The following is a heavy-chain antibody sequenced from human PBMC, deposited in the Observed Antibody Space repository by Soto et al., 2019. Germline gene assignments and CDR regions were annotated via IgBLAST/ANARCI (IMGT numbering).Heavy chain of an antibody. D-gene: IGHD5-18*01. CDR1: GFTFSSYG. CDR3: AKAMVMGAFDY. Sequence: QVQLVESGGGVVQPGRSLRLSCVASGFTFSSYGMHWVRQAPGKGLEWVAVISYDGSNKYYADSVKGRFTISRDNSKNTLYLQMNSLRAEDTAVYYCAKAMVMGAFDYWGQGTLVTVSS. J-gene: IGHJ4*02. V-gene: IGHV3-30*18. CDR2: ISYDGSNK.